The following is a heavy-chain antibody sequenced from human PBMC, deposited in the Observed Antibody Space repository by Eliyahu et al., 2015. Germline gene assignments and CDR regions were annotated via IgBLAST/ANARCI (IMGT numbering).Heavy chain of an antibody. CDR3: ARHEVDFWSGNKYNWFDP. CDR1: GGSISSSSYY. Sequence: QLQLQESGPGLVKPSETLSLTCTVSGGSISSSSYYWGWIRQPPGKGLEWIGSIYYSGSTYYNPSLKSRVTLSVDTSKNQFSLKLSSVTAADTAVYYCARHEVDFWSGNKYNWFDPWGQGTLVTVSS. J-gene: IGHJ5*02. CDR2: IYYSGST. D-gene: IGHD3-3*01. V-gene: IGHV4-39*01.